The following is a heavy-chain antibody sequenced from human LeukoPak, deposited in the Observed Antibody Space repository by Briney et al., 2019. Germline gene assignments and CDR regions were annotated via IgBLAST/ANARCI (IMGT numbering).Heavy chain of an antibody. J-gene: IGHJ6*02. CDR2: IIPILGIA. D-gene: IGHD2-15*01. CDR1: GYSFTNYA. V-gene: IGHV1-69*04. Sequence: GASVKVSCKASGYSFTNYAMNWVRQAPGQGLEWMGRIIPILGIANYAQKFQGRVTITADKSTSTAYMELSSLRSEDTAVYYCATPLVGYCSGGSCYSWNYYYYYGMDVWGQGTTVTVSS. CDR3: ATPLVGYCSGGSCYSWNYYYYYGMDV.